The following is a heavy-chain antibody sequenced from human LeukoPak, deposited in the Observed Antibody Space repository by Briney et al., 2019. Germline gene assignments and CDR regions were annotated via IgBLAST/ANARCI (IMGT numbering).Heavy chain of an antibody. D-gene: IGHD6-19*01. CDR2: IKQDGSEK. CDR1: GFTFSSYR. V-gene: IGHV3-7*04. CDR3: ARVRPGWGYYYYMDV. J-gene: IGHJ6*03. Sequence: PGGSLRLSCAASGFTFSSYRMSWVRQAPGKGLEWVANIKQDGSEKYYVDSVKGRFTNSRDNAKNSLYLQMNSLRAEDTAVYYCARVRPGWGYYYYMDVWGKGTTVTVSS.